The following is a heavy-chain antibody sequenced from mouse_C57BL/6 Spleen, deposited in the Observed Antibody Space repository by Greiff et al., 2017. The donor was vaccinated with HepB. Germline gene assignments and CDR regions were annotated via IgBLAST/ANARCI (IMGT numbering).Heavy chain of an antibody. CDR3: ARGVYGSRDWFAY. J-gene: IGHJ3*01. V-gene: IGHV5-17*01. CDR1: GFTFSDYG. D-gene: IGHD1-1*01. Sequence: EVKLVESGGGLVKPGGSLKLSCAASGFTFSDYGMHWVRQAPEKGLEWVAYISSGSSTIYYADTVKGRFTIPRDNAKNTLFLQMTSLRSEDTAMYYCARGVYGSRDWFAYWGQGTLVTVSA. CDR2: ISSGSSTI.